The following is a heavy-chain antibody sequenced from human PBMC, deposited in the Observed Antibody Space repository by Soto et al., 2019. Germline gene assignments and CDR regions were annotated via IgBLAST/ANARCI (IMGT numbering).Heavy chain of an antibody. CDR1: GYSFVNYG. J-gene: IGHJ6*02. CDR3: AMVDNYVTPTPKDV. D-gene: IGHD3-16*01. Sequence: QVQLVQSGDEVRKPGSAVKVSCKASGYSFVNYGIAWVRQAPGQGLEWMGWISPYSGNTHYARKVQGRLPMTTNTSNRPAYIDMGRLTSDDTAVYYCAMVDNYVTPTPKDVWGQGTTVTVSS. CDR2: ISPYSGNT. V-gene: IGHV1-18*01.